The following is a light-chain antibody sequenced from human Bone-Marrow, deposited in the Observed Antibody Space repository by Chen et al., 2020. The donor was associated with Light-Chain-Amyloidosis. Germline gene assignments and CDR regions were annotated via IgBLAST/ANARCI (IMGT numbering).Light chain of an antibody. CDR3: CSYAGSYTWV. V-gene: IGLV2-11*01. Sequence: HSALTQPRSVSGSPGPSVAISCTGTSSDVGGYDYVSWYQQHPGKAPKFMIYDVSKRPSGVPDRFSGSKSGNTASLTISGLQAEDEADYYCCSYAGSYTWVFGGGTKLTVL. CDR1: SSDVGGYDY. CDR2: DVS. J-gene: IGLJ3*02.